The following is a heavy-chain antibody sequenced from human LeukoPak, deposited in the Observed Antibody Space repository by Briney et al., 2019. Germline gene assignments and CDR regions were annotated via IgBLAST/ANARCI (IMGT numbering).Heavy chain of an antibody. D-gene: IGHD2-21*01. V-gene: IGHV4-34*01. CDR2: INHSGST. Sequence: SETLSLTCAVYGGSFSGYYWSWIRQPPGKGLEWIGEINHSGSTNYNPSLKSRVTISVDTSKNQFSLKLSSVTAADTAVYYCARYSDAPLGVSGYYFDYWGQGTLVTVSS. CDR1: GGSFSGYY. J-gene: IGHJ4*02. CDR3: ARYSDAPLGVSGYYFDY.